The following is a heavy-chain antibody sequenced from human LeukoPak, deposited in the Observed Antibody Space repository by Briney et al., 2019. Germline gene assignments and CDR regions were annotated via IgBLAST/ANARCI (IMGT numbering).Heavy chain of an antibody. D-gene: IGHD3-3*02. CDR1: GFTFSSFA. CDR3: ASISQYYFDY. J-gene: IGHJ4*02. CDR2: ISYDGSNK. V-gene: IGHV3-30*04. Sequence: SGGSLRLSCAASGFTFSSFAMHWVRQAPGKGLEWVAVISYDGSNKYYADSVKGRFTISRDNSKNTLYLQMNSLRAEDTAVYYCASISQYYFDYWGQGTLVTVSS.